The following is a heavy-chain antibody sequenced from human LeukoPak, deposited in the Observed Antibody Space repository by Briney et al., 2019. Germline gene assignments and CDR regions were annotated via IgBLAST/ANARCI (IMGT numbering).Heavy chain of an antibody. Sequence: GGSLRLSCAASGFTFSDYYMSWIRQAPGKGLEWVSYISSSSSYTNYADSVKGRFTISRDNAKNSLYLQMNSLRAEDTAVYYCAGDWSRITMVRELDYWGQGTLVTVSS. CDR3: AGDWSRITMVRELDY. D-gene: IGHD3-10*01. J-gene: IGHJ4*02. V-gene: IGHV3-11*06. CDR1: GFTFSDYY. CDR2: ISSSSSYT.